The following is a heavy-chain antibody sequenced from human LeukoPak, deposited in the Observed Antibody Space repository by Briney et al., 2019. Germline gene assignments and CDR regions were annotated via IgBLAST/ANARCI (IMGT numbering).Heavy chain of an antibody. D-gene: IGHD2-15*01. CDR3: TTCRYRGGSCYSDY. CDR1: GFTFSSYA. Sequence: GGSLRLSCAASGFTFSSYAMSWVRQAPGKGLEWVSAISGSGGSTYYADSVKGRFTISRDNSKNTLYLQMNSLRAEDTAVYYCTTCRYRGGSCYSDYWGQGTLVTVSS. V-gene: IGHV3-23*01. J-gene: IGHJ4*02. CDR2: ISGSGGST.